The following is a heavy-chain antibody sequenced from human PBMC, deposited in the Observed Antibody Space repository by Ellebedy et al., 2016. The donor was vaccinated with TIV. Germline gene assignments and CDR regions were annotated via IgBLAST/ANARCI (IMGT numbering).Heavy chain of an antibody. CDR2: IYYSGST. Sequence: MPSETLSLTCTVSGGSISSYYWSWIRQPPGKGLEWMGYIYYSGSTNYNPSLKSRVTISVDTSKTQFSLKLSSVTAADTAVYYCATGTLNYGSDYWGQGTLFTVSS. J-gene: IGHJ4*02. CDR1: GGSISSYY. D-gene: IGHD4-17*01. V-gene: IGHV4-59*01. CDR3: ATGTLNYGSDY.